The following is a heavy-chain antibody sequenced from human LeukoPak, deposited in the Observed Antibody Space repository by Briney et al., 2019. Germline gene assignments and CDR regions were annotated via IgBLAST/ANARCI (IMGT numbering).Heavy chain of an antibody. V-gene: IGHV3-49*04. Sequence: GGSLRLSCTASGFTFGDYAMSWVRQAPGKGLEWVGFIRSKAYGGTTEYAASVKDRFTISRDDSKSIAYLQMNSLKTEDTAVYYCTRQRSYYYNSSGFDYWGQGTLVTVSS. CDR3: TRQRSYYYNSSGFDY. CDR2: IRSKAYGGTT. CDR1: GFTFGDYA. D-gene: IGHD3-22*01. J-gene: IGHJ4*02.